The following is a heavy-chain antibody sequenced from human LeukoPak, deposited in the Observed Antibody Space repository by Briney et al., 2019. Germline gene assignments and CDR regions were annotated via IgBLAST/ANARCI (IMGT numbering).Heavy chain of an antibody. V-gene: IGHV4-59*01. Sequence: SETLSLTCTVSGGSISSYYWSWIRQPPGKGLEWIGYIYYSGSTNYNPSLKSRVTISVDTSKNQFSLKLSSVTAADSAVYYCAKDLGSAITSALALDVWGQGTTVTVSS. CDR2: IYYSGST. D-gene: IGHD2-15*01. CDR1: GGSISSYY. CDR3: AKDLGSAITSALALDV. J-gene: IGHJ6*02.